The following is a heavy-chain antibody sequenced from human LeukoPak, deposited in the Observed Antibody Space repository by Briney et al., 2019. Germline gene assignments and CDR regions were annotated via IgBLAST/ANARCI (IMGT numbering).Heavy chain of an antibody. D-gene: IGHD2-2*01. CDR1: GDSVSSNSVT. J-gene: IGHJ5*02. Sequence: SQTLSLTCAISGDSVSSNSVTWNWIRQSPSRGLEWLGRTYYRSTWYNDYGVSVRGRITVNPDTSKNQFSLHLNSVTPGDTAVYYCARRLTQYDCFDPWGQGILVTVSS. CDR2: TYYRSTWYN. CDR3: ARRLTQYDCFDP. V-gene: IGHV6-1*01.